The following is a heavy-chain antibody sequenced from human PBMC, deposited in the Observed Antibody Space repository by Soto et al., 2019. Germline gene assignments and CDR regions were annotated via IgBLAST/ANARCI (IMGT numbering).Heavy chain of an antibody. CDR3: AKDRGSSGWHEHYYYYSMDV. CDR1: GFTFSSYG. J-gene: IGHJ6*02. V-gene: IGHV3-30*18. Sequence: QAGGSLRLSCAASGFTFSSYGMHWVRQAPGKGLEWVAVISYDGSNKYYADSVKGRFTISRDNSKNTLYLQMNSLRAEDTAVYYCAKDRGSSGWHEHYYYYSMDVWGQGTTVTVSS. CDR2: ISYDGSNK. D-gene: IGHD6-19*01.